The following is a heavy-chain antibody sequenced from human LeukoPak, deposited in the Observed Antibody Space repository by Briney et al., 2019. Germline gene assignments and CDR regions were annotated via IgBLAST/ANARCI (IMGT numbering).Heavy chain of an antibody. CDR1: GFTLSSYA. D-gene: IGHD2-2*02. CDR2: ISGSGGST. CDR3: AKDLDIVVVPAAIRDY. J-gene: IGHJ4*02. Sequence: GGSLRLSCAASGFTLSSYAMSWVRQAPGKGLEWVSAISGSGGSTYYADSVKGRFTISRDNSKNTLYLQMNSLRAEDTAVYYCAKDLDIVVVPAAIRDYWGQGTLVTVSS. V-gene: IGHV3-23*01.